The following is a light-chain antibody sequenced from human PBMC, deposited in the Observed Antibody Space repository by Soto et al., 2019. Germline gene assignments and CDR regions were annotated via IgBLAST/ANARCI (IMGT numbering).Light chain of an antibody. J-gene: IGLJ2*01. CDR2: WVT. CDR1: SSYVGDYYY. Sequence: QSALTQPASVSGSPGQSITISCSGTSSYVGDYYYVSWYQQHPGKAPKLLMYWVTDRPSGVSHRVSGSRSDSTSSLTISGLQAEDEADYYCSSYTSSRTLIFGGGTKVTVL. V-gene: IGLV2-14*01. CDR3: SSYTSSRTLI.